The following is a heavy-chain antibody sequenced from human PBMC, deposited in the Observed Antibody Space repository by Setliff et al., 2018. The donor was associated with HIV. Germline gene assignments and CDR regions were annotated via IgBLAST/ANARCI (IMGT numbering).Heavy chain of an antibody. CDR2: INPGNSDS. V-gene: IGHV5-51*01. Sequence: GESLKISCKGSGYGFTGYWIGWVRQMPGKGLEWMGIINPGNSDSKYSPSFQGQVTISVDKSVTSAYLQWSSLKGSDTATYYCARLPFITIFGVLNGDDGFDIWGQGTMVTVSS. J-gene: IGHJ3*02. CDR1: GYGFTGYW. CDR3: ARLPFITIFGVLNGDDGFDI. D-gene: IGHD3-3*01.